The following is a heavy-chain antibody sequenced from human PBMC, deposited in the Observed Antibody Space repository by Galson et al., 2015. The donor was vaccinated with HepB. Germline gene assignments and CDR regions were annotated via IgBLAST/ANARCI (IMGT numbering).Heavy chain of an antibody. CDR3: ARENKWYSSSVPVRTMYY. CDR1: GGTFSSYA. V-gene: IGHV1-69*13. J-gene: IGHJ4*02. Sequence: SVKVSCKASGGTFSSYAISWVRQAPGQGLEWMGGIIPIFGTANYAQKVQGRVTITADESTSTAYMELSSLRSEDTAVYYCARENKWYSSSVPVRTMYYWGQGTLVTVSS. D-gene: IGHD6-13*01. CDR2: IIPIFGTA.